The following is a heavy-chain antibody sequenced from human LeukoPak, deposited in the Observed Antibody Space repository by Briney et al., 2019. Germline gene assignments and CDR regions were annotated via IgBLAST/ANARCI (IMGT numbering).Heavy chain of an antibody. J-gene: IGHJ3*02. CDR2: IYYTGST. D-gene: IGHD3-3*01. CDR1: GGSVSSNDYY. CDR3: ARHRLEGDTFDI. Sequence: SETLSLTCTVSGGSVSSNDYYWGWIRQPPGKGLGWIGSIYYTGSTYYTPSLKSGVTISIDTSKNLFSLNLSSVPAADTAVYYCARHRLEGDTFDIWGQGTMVTVSS. V-gene: IGHV4-39*01.